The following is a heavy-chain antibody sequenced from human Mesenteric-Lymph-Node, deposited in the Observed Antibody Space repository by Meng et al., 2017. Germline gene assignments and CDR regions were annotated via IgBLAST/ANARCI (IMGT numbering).Heavy chain of an antibody. CDR1: GFSFSIYN. Sequence: GGSLRLSCAASGFSFSIYNMNWVSHAPGKGLERVSSINIISSDKHYADSVKGRFTISRDNAKNSLYLQMNSLRAEDTAVYYCARDLPYYYESSRAIDCWGQGTLVTVSS. V-gene: IGHV3-21*01. CDR2: INIISSDK. D-gene: IGHD3-22*01. J-gene: IGHJ4*02. CDR3: ARDLPYYYESSRAIDC.